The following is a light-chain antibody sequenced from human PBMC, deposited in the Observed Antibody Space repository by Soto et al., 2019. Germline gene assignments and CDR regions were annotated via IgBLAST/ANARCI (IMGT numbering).Light chain of an antibody. V-gene: IGKV1-39*01. Sequence: DIQMTQSPSSLSASVGDRVTITCRASQSISSYLNWYQQKPGKAPKLLIYAASSLQSGVPSRFSGSGSGTDFTLTISSLQPEDFATYHCQQYNSYSWTFGQGTKVDI. CDR1: QSISSY. CDR3: QQYNSYSWT. CDR2: AAS. J-gene: IGKJ1*01.